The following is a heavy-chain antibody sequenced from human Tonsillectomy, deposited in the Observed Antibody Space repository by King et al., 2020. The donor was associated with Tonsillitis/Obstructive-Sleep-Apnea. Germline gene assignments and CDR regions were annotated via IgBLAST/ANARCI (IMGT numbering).Heavy chain of an antibody. D-gene: IGHD3-10*01. J-gene: IGHJ4*02. CDR1: GFTFSDYY. CDR2: ISSRGSYT. V-gene: IGHV3-11*05. Sequence: VQLVESGGGLVKPGGSLRLSCAASGFTFSDYYMSWIRQAPGKGLEWVSYISSRGSYTNYADSVKGRITISRDNAKNSLYLQMDSLRAEDTAMYYCARGQDCRSGSYYPDYWGQGTLVTVSS. CDR3: ARGQDCRSGSYYPDY.